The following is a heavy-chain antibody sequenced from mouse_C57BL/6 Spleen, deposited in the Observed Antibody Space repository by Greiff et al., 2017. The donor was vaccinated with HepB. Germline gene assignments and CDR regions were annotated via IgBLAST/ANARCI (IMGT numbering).Heavy chain of an antibody. CDR3: ARWITTEAMDY. J-gene: IGHJ4*01. CDR1: GYTFTSYG. Sequence: VQLQQSGAELARPGASVKLSCKASGYTFTSYGISWVHQRTGQGLEWIGEIYPRSGNTYYNEKFKGKATLTADKSSSTAYMEHRSLTSEDSAVYFCARWITTEAMDYWGQGASVTVSS. V-gene: IGHV1-81*01. CDR2: IYPRSGNT. D-gene: IGHD1-1*01.